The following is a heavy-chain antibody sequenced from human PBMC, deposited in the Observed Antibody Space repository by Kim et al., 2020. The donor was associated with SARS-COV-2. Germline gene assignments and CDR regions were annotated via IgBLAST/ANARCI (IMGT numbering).Heavy chain of an antibody. Sequence: SVKVSCKASGFTFTSSAVQWVRQARGQRLEWIGWIVVGSGNTNYAQKFQERVTITRDMSTSTAYMELSSLRSEDTAVYYCAAKDDTLYYGMDVWGQGTTVTVSS. V-gene: IGHV1-58*01. J-gene: IGHJ6*02. CDR1: GFTFTSSA. D-gene: IGHD3-9*01. CDR2: IVVGSGNT. CDR3: AAKDDTLYYGMDV.